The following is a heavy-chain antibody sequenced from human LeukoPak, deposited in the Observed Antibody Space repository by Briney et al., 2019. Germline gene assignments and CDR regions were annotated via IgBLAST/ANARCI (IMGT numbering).Heavy chain of an antibody. V-gene: IGHV3-48*01. CDR3: ARDKVAGYYFDY. Sequence: GGSLRLSCSASGFTLSSYSMNWVRQAPGKGLEWVSYISSTSSTKYYADSVKGRFTISRDNAKNSLYLQMNSLRAEDTAVYYCARDKVAGYYFDYWGQGTLVTVSS. J-gene: IGHJ4*02. CDR2: ISSTSSTK. CDR1: GFTLSSYS. D-gene: IGHD6-19*01.